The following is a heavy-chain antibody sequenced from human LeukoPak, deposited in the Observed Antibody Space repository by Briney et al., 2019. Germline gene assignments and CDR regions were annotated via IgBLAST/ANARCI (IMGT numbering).Heavy chain of an antibody. Sequence: SVKVSCKASGGTFSSYAISWVRQAPGQGLEWMGGIIPIFGTANYAQKFQGRVTITTDESTSTAYMELSSLRSEDTAVYYCARTSFGNYYDSSGYPHYYHYYMDVWGKGATVTVSS. J-gene: IGHJ6*03. D-gene: IGHD3-22*01. V-gene: IGHV1-69*05. CDR1: GGTFSSYA. CDR2: IIPIFGTA. CDR3: ARTSFGNYYDSSGYPHYYHYYMDV.